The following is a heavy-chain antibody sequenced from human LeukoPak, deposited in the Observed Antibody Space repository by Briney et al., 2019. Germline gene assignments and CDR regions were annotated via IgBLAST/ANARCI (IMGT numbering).Heavy chain of an antibody. CDR3: AKDSSPLPTVTTAYYYYYYYMDV. V-gene: IGHV3-23*01. CDR1: GFTFKNYA. D-gene: IGHD4-11*01. CDR2: ISGSGGST. J-gene: IGHJ6*03. Sequence: GGSLRLSCAASGFTFKNYAIHWVRQAPGKGLEWVSAISGSGGSTYYADSVKGRFTISRDNSKNTLYLQMNSLRAEDTAVYYCAKDSSPLPTVTTAYYYYYYYMDVWGKGTTVTVSS.